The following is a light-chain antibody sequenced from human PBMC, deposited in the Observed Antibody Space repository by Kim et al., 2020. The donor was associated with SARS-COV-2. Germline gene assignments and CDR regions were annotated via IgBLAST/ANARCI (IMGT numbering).Light chain of an antibody. CDR1: QSVSSN. J-gene: IGKJ2*01. V-gene: IGKV3D-15*01. Sequence: IVMTQSPATLSMSPGERATLSCRASQSVSSNFAWFQHKPGQAPRLLIYAASIRATGIPARFSGSGSETEFTLTISSLQSEDFAVYYCQHYNNWPHDTFGQGTKLEIK. CDR3: QHYNNWPHDT. CDR2: AAS.